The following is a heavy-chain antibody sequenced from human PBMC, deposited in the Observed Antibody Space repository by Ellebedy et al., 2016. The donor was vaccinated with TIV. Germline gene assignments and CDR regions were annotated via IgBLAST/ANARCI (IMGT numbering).Heavy chain of an antibody. J-gene: IGHJ4*02. CDR3: AREKNRLGYCSGGSCYSESDYFDY. Sequence: GESLKISXAASGFTFSSYWMSWVRQAPGKGLEWVANIKQDGSEKYYVDSVKGRFTISRDNSKNTLYLQMNSLRAEDTAVYYCAREKNRLGYCSGGSCYSESDYFDYWGQGTLVTVSS. CDR1: GFTFSSYW. V-gene: IGHV3-7*01. CDR2: IKQDGSEK. D-gene: IGHD2-15*01.